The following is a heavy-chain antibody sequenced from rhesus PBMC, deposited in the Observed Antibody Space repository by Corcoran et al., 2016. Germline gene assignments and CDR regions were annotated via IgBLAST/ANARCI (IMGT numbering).Heavy chain of an antibody. J-gene: IGHJ4*01. CDR1: GFSLTTSGTG. Sequence: QVTLKESGPALVKPTQTPTLTCTFPGFSLTTSGTGVGWIRQPPGKALEWLALIYWDDDKRYSASLKSKLTISKDPSKNQDVLTMTNMDPVDTATYYCARGEIVGTPFDYWGQGVLVTVSS. D-gene: IGHD5-24*01. V-gene: IGHV2-174*01. CDR3: ARGEIVGTPFDY. CDR2: IYWDDDK.